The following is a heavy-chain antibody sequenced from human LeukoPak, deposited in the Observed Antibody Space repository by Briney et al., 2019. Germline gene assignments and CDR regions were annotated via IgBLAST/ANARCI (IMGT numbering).Heavy chain of an antibody. J-gene: IGHJ5*02. D-gene: IGHD3-10*01. CDR2: IWYDGSNK. V-gene: IGHV3-33*01. CDR3: ARGLIDGSYLDP. CDR1: GFTFSSYG. Sequence: GRSLRLSCAASGFTFSSYGMHWVRQAPGKGLEWVAVIWYDGSNKYYADSVKGRFTISRDNANNSLYLQMNSLRVEDTGLYYCARGLIDGSYLDPWGQGTLVTVSS.